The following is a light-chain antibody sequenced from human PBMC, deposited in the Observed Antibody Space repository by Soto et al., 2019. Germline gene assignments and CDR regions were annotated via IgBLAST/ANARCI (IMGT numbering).Light chain of an antibody. Sequence: QSALTQPPSVSGSPGQSVAISCTGTGSDVGTYNRVSWYQQPPGTAPKLMFYDVSDRPSGVPDRFSGSKSGNTASLSISGLQADDEADYYCSSYTSSSTYVFGTGTKVTVL. CDR1: GSDVGTYNR. CDR3: SSYTSSSTYV. V-gene: IGLV2-18*02. CDR2: DVS. J-gene: IGLJ1*01.